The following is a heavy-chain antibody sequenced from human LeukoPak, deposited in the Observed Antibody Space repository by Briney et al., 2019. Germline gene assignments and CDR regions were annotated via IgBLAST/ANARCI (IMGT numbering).Heavy chain of an antibody. Sequence: GESLKISCKGSGYSFTSYWIGWVRPMPGKGLEWMGIIYPGDSDTRYSPSFQGQVTISADKSISTAYLQWSSLKASDTAMYYCARLGGYDSSGYNYYYYYMDVWGKGTTVTVSS. D-gene: IGHD3-22*01. CDR1: GYSFTSYW. CDR2: IYPGDSDT. CDR3: ARLGGYDSSGYNYYYYYMDV. V-gene: IGHV5-51*01. J-gene: IGHJ6*03.